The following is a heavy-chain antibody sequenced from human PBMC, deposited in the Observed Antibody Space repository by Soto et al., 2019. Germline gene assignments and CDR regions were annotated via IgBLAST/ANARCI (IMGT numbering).Heavy chain of an antibody. Sequence: SETLSLTCAVYGGSFSGYYWSWIRQPPGKGLEWIGEINHSGSTNYNPSLKSRVTISVDTSKNQFSLKLSSVTAADTAVYYCARGGEDIVVVVAANPMYYFDYWGQGTLVTVSS. D-gene: IGHD2-15*01. J-gene: IGHJ4*02. CDR3: ARGGEDIVVVVAANPMYYFDY. V-gene: IGHV4-34*01. CDR1: GGSFSGYY. CDR2: INHSGST.